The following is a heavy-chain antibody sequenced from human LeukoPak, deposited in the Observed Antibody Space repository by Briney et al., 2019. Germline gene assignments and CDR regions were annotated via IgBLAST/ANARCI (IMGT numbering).Heavy chain of an antibody. D-gene: IGHD6-13*01. Sequence: QPGGSLRFSCAASGFTFSSYAMSWVRQAPGKGLEWVSAISGSGGSTYYADSVKGRFTISRDNSKNTLYLQMNSLRAEDTAVYYCAKDTWQQLDAFDIWGQGTMVTVSS. J-gene: IGHJ3*02. V-gene: IGHV3-23*01. CDR2: ISGSGGST. CDR1: GFTFSSYA. CDR3: AKDTWQQLDAFDI.